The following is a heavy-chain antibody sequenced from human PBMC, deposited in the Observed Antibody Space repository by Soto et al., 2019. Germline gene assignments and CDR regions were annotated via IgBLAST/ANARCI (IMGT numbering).Heavy chain of an antibody. CDR3: ARVGVGATNWFDP. CDR2: IYHSGST. Sequence: LSLTCAVSGGSISSSNWWSWVRQPPGKGLEWIGEIYHSGSTNYNPSLKSRVTISVDKSKNQFSLKLSSVTAADTAVYYCARVGVGATNWFDPWGQGTLVTVSS. J-gene: IGHJ5*02. D-gene: IGHD1-26*01. V-gene: IGHV4-4*02. CDR1: GGSISSSNW.